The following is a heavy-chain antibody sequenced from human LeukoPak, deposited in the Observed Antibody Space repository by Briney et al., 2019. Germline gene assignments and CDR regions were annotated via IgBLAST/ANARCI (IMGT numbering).Heavy chain of an antibody. V-gene: IGHV4-59*01. CDR2: IYYSGGT. Sequence: SETLSLTCTVSGGSISSYYWNWLRQSPGKGLEWIGYIYYSGGTKYNPSLKSRVTISLDLSKSQFSLKLSSVFAADTAIYYCARGTDDYKFDFWGQGALDTVSS. D-gene: IGHD5-24*01. J-gene: IGHJ4*02. CDR1: GGSISSYY. CDR3: ARGTDDYKFDF.